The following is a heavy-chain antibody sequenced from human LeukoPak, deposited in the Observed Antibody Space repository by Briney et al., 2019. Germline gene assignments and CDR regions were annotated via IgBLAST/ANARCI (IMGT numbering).Heavy chain of an antibody. J-gene: IGHJ3*02. CDR3: ASAGITAALSFDI. CDR1: GYTFTGYY. Sequence: GASVKVSCKASGYTFTGYYMHWVRQAPGQGLEWTGWINPNSGGTNYAQKFQGRVIMTRDTSISTAYMELSRLRSDDTAVYYCASAGITAALSFDIWGQGTMVTVSS. V-gene: IGHV1-2*02. CDR2: INPNSGGT. D-gene: IGHD6-13*01.